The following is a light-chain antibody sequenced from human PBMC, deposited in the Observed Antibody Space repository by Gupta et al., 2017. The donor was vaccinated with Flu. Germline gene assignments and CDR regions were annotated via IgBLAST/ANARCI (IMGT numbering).Light chain of an antibody. V-gene: IGLV1-40*01. CDR3: QSFDSSMSGGLYV. J-gene: IGLJ1*01. CDR2: GNN. CDR1: SSNIGPDYD. Sequence: QSVLTQPPSVSGAPGQRVTISCTGSSSNIGPDYDVHWYRQVPGKPPQVLIFGNNNRPSGVPDRFSGFKSGTSASLAITGLQAEDEADYYCQSFDSSMSGGLYVFGTGTKVTVL.